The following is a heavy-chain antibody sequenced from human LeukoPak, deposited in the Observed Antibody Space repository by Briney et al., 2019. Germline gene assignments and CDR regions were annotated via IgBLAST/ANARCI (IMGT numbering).Heavy chain of an antibody. CDR2: IYYSGST. CDR1: GGSISSSTYY. D-gene: IGHD2-2*02. CDR3: ATHPGGYCSSTSCYTGGYFYY. J-gene: IGHJ4*02. Sequence: PTETLSLTCTVSGGSISSSTYYWGWIRQPPGKGLEWIGSIYYSGSTYYNPSLKSRVTISVDASKNQFSLKLSSVTAADTAVYYCATHPGGYCSSTSCYTGGYFYYWGRRTLVTVSS. V-gene: IGHV4-39*01.